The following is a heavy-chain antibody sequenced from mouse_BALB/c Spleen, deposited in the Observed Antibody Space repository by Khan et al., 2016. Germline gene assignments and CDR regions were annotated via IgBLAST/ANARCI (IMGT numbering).Heavy chain of an antibody. J-gene: IGHJ4*01. D-gene: IGHD2-12*01. Sequence: EVQLQESGPGLVKPSQSLSLTCSVTGYSITSGYYWNWIRQFPGNNLEWMGYISYDGSNNYNPSLKNRISIARDTSKNQFFLKLNSVTTEDTATYYCARLRRVYAMDYWGQGTSSTVSS. CDR2: ISYDGSN. V-gene: IGHV3-6*02. CDR3: ARLRRVYAMDY. CDR1: GYSITSGYY.